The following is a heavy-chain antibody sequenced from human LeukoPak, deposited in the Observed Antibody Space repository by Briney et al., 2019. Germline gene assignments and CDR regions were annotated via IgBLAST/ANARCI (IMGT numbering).Heavy chain of an antibody. CDR2: VWYDGSNK. V-gene: IGHV3-33*01. CDR3: ARALHLWFGELPPWFDP. Sequence: PGRSLRLSCAASGFTFSSYGMHWVPQAPGKGLEWVAVVWYDGSNKYYADSAKGRFTIPRDKSKHALYLQMNSLRPEDKAVYYCARALHLWFGELPPWFDPWGQGTLVTVSS. CDR1: GFTFSSYG. D-gene: IGHD3-10*01. J-gene: IGHJ5*02.